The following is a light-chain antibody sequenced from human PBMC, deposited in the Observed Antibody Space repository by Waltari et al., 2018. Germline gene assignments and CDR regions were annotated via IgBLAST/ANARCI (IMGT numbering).Light chain of an antibody. CDR2: AAS. Sequence: DIQMTQSPSSLSASVGDRVTITCRASQSISSYLNWYQQKPGRAPKLLIYAASSLRSGVPSRFSGSGSGTDFTLTISSLQPEDCATYYCQQSSSTPQSTFGQGTRLEIK. CDR1: QSISSY. CDR3: QQSSSTPQST. J-gene: IGKJ5*01. V-gene: IGKV1-39*01.